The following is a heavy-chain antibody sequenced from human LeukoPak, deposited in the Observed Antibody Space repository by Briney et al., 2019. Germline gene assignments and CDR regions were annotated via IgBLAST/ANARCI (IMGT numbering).Heavy chain of an antibody. CDR3: ARDPYSGYYFEDAFDI. V-gene: IGHV4-30-4*01. D-gene: IGHD3-22*01. Sequence: SETLSLTCTVSGGSISSGDYYWSWIRQPPGKGLEWIGYIYYSGSTYYNPSLKSRVTISVDTSKNQFSLKLSSVTAADTAVYYCARDPYSGYYFEDAFDIWGQGTMVTVSS. J-gene: IGHJ3*02. CDR2: IYYSGST. CDR1: GGSISSGDYY.